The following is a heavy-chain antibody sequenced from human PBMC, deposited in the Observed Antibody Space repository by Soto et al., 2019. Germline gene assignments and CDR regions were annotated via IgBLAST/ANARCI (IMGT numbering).Heavy chain of an antibody. CDR2: ISGSGGST. V-gene: IGHV3-23*01. CDR1: GFTFSSYA. CDR3: AILGGGDCSGGSCPLGYWYFDL. Sequence: GGSLRLSCAASGFTFSSYAMSWVRQAPGKGLEWVSAISGSGGSTYYADSVKGRFTISRDNSKNTLYLQMNSLRAEDTAVYYCAILGGGDCSGGSCPLGYWYFDLWGRGTLVTVSS. D-gene: IGHD2-15*01. J-gene: IGHJ2*01.